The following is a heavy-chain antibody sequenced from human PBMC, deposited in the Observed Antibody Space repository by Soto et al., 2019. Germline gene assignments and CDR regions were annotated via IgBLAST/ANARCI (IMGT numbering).Heavy chain of an antibody. V-gene: IGHV1-69*13. J-gene: IGHJ6*02. CDR2: ITPVSGSA. CDR3: AKDLSTSGFHYGMDV. Sequence: GASVKVSCKASGGSIRNYAVSWVRQAPGQGLEWMGGITPVSGSAQYAQRFQDRVTITADWSTGTAYMELSSLRSEDTAVYYCAKDLSTSGFHYGMDVWGQGTTVTVSS. CDR1: GGSIRNYA.